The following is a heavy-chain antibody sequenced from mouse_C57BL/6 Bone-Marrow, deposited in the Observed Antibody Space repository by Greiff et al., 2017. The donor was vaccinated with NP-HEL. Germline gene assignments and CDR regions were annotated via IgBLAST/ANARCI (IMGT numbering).Heavy chain of an antibody. D-gene: IGHD2-3*01. CDR3: TCIYDGYYHYAMDY. CDR2: IYPGNSDT. J-gene: IGHJ4*01. CDR1: GYTFTSYW. V-gene: IGHV1-5*01. Sequence: EVQRVESGTVLARPGASVKMSCKTSGYTFTSYWMHWVKQRPGQGLEWIGAIYPGNSDTSYNQKFKGKAKLTAVTSASTAYMELSSLTNEDSAVYYCTCIYDGYYHYAMDYWGQGTSVTVSS.